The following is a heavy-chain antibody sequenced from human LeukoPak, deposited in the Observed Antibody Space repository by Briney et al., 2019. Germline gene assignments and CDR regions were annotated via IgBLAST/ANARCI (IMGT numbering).Heavy chain of an antibody. V-gene: IGHV4-59*08. CDR3: ARHGVYDNFDY. D-gene: IGHD3-3*01. CDR2: IYYSGST. CDR1: GGSISSYN. Sequence: SETLSLTCTDSGGSISSYNWSWIRQPPGKGLEWIGYIYYSGSTNYNPSLKSRVTISVDTSKNQFSLKLSSVTAADTAVYYCARHGVYDNFDYWGQGTLVTVSS. J-gene: IGHJ4*02.